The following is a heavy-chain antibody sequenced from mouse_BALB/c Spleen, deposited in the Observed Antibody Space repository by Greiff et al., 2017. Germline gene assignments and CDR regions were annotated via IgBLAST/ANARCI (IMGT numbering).Heavy chain of an antibody. J-gene: IGHJ2*01. D-gene: IGHD1-2*01. CDR2: IYPYNGGT. CDR1: GYTFTDYN. CDR3: ASSITTATNY. Sequence: VQLKESGPELVKPGASVKISCKASGYTFTDYNMQWVKQSHGKSLEWIGYIYPYNGGTGYNQKFKSKATLTVDNSSSTAYMELRSLTSEDSAVYYCASSITTATNYWGQGTTLTVSS. V-gene: IGHV1S29*02.